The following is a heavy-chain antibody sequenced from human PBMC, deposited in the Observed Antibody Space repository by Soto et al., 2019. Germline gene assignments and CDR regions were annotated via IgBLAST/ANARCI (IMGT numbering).Heavy chain of an antibody. CDR1: GFTFDDYA. J-gene: IGHJ4*02. D-gene: IGHD7-27*01. CDR3: AKETQSNLGTGGFDY. V-gene: IGHV3-9*01. CDR2: ISCNSGTI. Sequence: EVQLVESGGGVVQPGRSLRLSCEASGFTFDDYAIHWVRQPPGKGLEWVSGISCNSGTIGYGDSVKGRFTISRDNAKNALYLAMNRLSPEDTAFYFCAKETQSNLGTGGFDYWGQGILVSVCS.